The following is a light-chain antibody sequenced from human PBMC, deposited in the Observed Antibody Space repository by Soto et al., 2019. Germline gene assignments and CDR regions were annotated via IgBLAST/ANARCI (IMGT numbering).Light chain of an antibody. Sequence: PGERATLSCRASQSVSSYLAWYQQKPGQAPRLLIYDASNRATGIPARFSGSGSGTDFTLTISSLEPEDFAVYYCQQRSNWPPGFTVGPGTKVDIK. V-gene: IGKV3-11*01. CDR1: QSVSSY. CDR3: QQRSNWPPGFT. J-gene: IGKJ3*01. CDR2: DAS.